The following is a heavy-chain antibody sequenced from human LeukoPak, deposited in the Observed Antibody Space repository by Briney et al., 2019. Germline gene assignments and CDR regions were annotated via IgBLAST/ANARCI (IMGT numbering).Heavy chain of an antibody. D-gene: IGHD5-12*01. V-gene: IGHV3-48*01. J-gene: IGHJ3*02. CDR2: ISSSSSTI. CDR1: GFTFSSYS. Sequence: GGSLRLSCAASGFTFSSYSMYWVRQAPGKGLEWVSYISSSSSTIYYADSVKGRFTISRDNAKNSLYLQMNSLRAEDTAVYYCARDRSSGYDDAFDIWGQGTMVTVSS. CDR3: ARDRSSGYDDAFDI.